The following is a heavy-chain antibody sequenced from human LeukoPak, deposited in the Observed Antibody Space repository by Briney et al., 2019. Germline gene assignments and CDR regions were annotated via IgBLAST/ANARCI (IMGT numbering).Heavy chain of an antibody. CDR1: GFTVSSNY. CDR3: AKDQVISGSEASDI. J-gene: IGHJ3*02. Sequence: GGSLRLSCAASGFTVSSNYMNWVRQAPGKGLEWVSAIYSGGNTYYADSVKGRFTISRDNSKNTLYLQMSGLRAEDTAVYYCAKDQVISGSEASDIWGQGTMVTVSS. CDR2: IYSGGNT. D-gene: IGHD2-21*01. V-gene: IGHV3-53*01.